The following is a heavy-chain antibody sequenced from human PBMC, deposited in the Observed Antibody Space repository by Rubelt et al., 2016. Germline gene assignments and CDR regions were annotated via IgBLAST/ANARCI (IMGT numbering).Heavy chain of an antibody. CDR2: ISYDGSNK. D-gene: IGHD5-24*01. CDR1: GFTFSSYA. J-gene: IGHJ4*02. CDR3: ARTRE. Sequence: ASGFTFSSYAMHWVPQAPGKGLEWVAVISYDGSNKYYADSVKGRFTISRDNSKNTLYLQMNSLRAEDTAVYYCARTREWGQGTLVTVSS. V-gene: IGHV3-30*04.